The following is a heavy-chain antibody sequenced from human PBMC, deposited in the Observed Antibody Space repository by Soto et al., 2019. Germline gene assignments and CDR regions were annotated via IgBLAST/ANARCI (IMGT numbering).Heavy chain of an antibody. V-gene: IGHV3-33*01. CDR2: IWYDGSNK. J-gene: IGHJ4*02. Sequence: GGFLRLSCAASGFTFSSYGMHWVRQAPGKGLEWVAVIWYDGSNKYYADSVKGRFTISRDNSKNTLYLQMNSLRAEDTAVYYCARGTYDILTGYYSGYYFDYWGQGTLVTVSS. CDR1: GFTFSSYG. D-gene: IGHD3-9*01. CDR3: ARGTYDILTGYYSGYYFDY.